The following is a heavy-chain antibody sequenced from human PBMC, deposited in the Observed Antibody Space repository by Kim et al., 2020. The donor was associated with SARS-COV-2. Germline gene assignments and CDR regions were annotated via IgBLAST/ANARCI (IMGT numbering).Heavy chain of an antibody. CDR3: ARRGYSYGRLRSMDV. CDR1: GGSFSGYY. CDR2: INHSGST. Sequence: SETLSLTCAVYGGSFSGYYWSWIRQPPGKGLEWIGEINHSGSTNYNPSLKSRVTISVDTSKNQFSLKLSSVTAADTAVYYCARRGYSYGRLRSMDVWGQGTTVTVSS. D-gene: IGHD5-18*01. V-gene: IGHV4-34*01. J-gene: IGHJ6*02.